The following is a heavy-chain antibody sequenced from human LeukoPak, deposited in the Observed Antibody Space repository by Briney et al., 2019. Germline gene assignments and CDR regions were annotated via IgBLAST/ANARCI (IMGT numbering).Heavy chain of an antibody. J-gene: IGHJ4*02. D-gene: IGHD6-13*01. CDR3: ARDSPSSSLDY. V-gene: IGHV4-59*01. CDR1: GGSISSYY. CDR2: IYYSGST. Sequence: SETLSLTCTVSGGSISSYYWSWIRQPPGKGLEWIGYIYYSGSTNYNPSLKSRVTISVDTSKNQFSLKLSSVTAADTAVYYCARDSPSSSLDYWGQGTLVTVSS.